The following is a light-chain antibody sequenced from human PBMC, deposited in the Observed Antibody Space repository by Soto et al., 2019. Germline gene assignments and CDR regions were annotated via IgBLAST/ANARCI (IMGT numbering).Light chain of an antibody. CDR3: QSYDTSLSGHVV. V-gene: IGLV1-40*01. CDR1: SSNIGAGYY. Sequence: QSVLTQPPSVSGAPGQRVTISCTGSSSNIGAGYYVHWYRQLPGTAPKLLISDNINRPSGVPDRFSGSKSGSSASLVITGLQTDDEADYYCQSYDTSLSGHVVFGGGTQLTVL. J-gene: IGLJ2*01. CDR2: DNI.